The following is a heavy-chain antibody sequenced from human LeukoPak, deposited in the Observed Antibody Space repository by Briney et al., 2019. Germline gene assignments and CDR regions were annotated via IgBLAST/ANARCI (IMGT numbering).Heavy chain of an antibody. Sequence: ASVKVSCKASGDTFSNYAITWVRQAPGQGLEWMGWISAYNGNTNYAQKLQGRVTMTTDTSTSTAYMELRSLRSDDTAVYYCARDREVGATFPTFDYWGQGTLVTVSS. D-gene: IGHD1-26*01. CDR3: ARDREVGATFPTFDY. CDR1: GDTFSNYA. CDR2: ISAYNGNT. V-gene: IGHV1-18*01. J-gene: IGHJ4*02.